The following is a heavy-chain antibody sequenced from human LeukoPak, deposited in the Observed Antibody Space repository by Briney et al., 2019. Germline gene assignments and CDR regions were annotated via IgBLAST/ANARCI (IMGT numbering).Heavy chain of an antibody. CDR3: ARGASSFGY. J-gene: IGHJ4*02. V-gene: IGHV4-39*07. Sequence: SETLSLTCTVSGGSISSSSYYWGWIRQPPGKGLEWIGSIYYSGSTYYNPSLKSRVTISVDTSKNQFSLKLSSVTAADTALYYCARGASSFGYWGQGTLVTVSS. CDR1: GGSISSSSYY. CDR2: IYYSGST.